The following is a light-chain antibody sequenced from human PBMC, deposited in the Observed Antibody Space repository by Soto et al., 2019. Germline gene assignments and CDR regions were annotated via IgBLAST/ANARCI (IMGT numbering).Light chain of an antibody. V-gene: IGKV3D-20*01. CDR1: QSISSY. CDR3: QQYGGSLT. CDR2: DAS. J-gene: IGKJ3*01. Sequence: EIVLTQSPATLSLSPGERATLSCGASQSISSYLAWYQQKPVLAPRLLIYDASSRATGIPDRFSGSGSGTDFPLTISRLEPEDFAVYYCQQYGGSLTFGPGTQVDIK.